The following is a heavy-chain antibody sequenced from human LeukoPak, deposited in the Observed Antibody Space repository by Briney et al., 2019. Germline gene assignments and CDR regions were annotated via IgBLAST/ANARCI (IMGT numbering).Heavy chain of an antibody. V-gene: IGHV1-18*01. CDR1: GYTFTSYG. D-gene: IGHD4-23*01. J-gene: IGHJ5*01. CDR3: ARGGNSWCHWFDS. CDR2: ISAYNGNT. Sequence: ASVKVSCKASGYTFTSYGISWVRQAPGQGLEWMGWISAYNGNTNYAQKLQGRVTIATDTSTNTAYMDLKSLRSDDTAVYYCARGGNSWCHWFDSWGQGTLVTVSS.